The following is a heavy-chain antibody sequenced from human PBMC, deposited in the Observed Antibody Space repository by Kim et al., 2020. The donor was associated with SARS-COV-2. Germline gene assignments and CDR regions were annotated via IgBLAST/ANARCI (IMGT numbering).Heavy chain of an antibody. Sequence: GGSLRLSCAASGFTFSSYGMHWVRQGPGKGLEWVAVISYDGSNKYYADSVKGRFTISRDNSKNTLYLQMNSLRAEDTAVYYCAKGGPGYCSSTSCFLTYYYYGMDVWGQGTTVTVSS. CDR2: ISYDGSNK. CDR3: AKGGPGYCSSTSCFLTYYYYGMDV. CDR1: GFTFSSYG. D-gene: IGHD2-2*01. J-gene: IGHJ6*02. V-gene: IGHV3-30*18.